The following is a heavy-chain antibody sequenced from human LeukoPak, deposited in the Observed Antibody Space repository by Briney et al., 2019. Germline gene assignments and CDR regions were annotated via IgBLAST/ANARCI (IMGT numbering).Heavy chain of an antibody. J-gene: IGHJ4*02. D-gene: IGHD3-9*01. V-gene: IGHV1-69*13. CDR3: ARGGSADILTGYPGDY. Sequence: SVKVSCKASGGTFSSYAISWVRQAPGQGLEWMGGIIPIFGTANYAQKFQGRVTITADESTSTAYMELSSLRSEDTAVYYCARGGSADILTGYPGDYWGQGTLVTVSS. CDR2: IIPIFGTA. CDR1: GGTFSSYA.